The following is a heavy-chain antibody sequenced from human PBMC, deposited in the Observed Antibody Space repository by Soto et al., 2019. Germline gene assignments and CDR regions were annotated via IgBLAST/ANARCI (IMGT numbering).Heavy chain of an antibody. J-gene: IGHJ3*01. Sequence: GASVKVSCKASGGTFSSYTISWVRQAPGQRLEWMGWINAGNGNTKYSQKFQGRVTITRDTSASTAYMELSSLRSEDTAVYYCARDRTFNILGDDSHWGQGTMVTVSS. CDR2: INAGNGNT. V-gene: IGHV1-3*01. D-gene: IGHD2-21*01. CDR3: ARDRTFNILGDDSH. CDR1: GGTFSSYT.